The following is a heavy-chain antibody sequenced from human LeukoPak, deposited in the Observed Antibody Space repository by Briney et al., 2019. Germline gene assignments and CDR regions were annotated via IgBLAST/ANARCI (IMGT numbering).Heavy chain of an antibody. CDR1: GYHFTSYW. V-gene: IGHV5-51*01. D-gene: IGHD6-19*01. J-gene: IGHJ4*02. Sequence: PGGSLQISCKGSGYHFTSYWIGWVRQVPGKGLEWMGIIYPGDSDTRYSPSFQGQVTISADKSISTAYLQWSSLKASDTAMYYCARLAVATSMWGFDYWGQGTLVTVSS. CDR3: ARLAVATSMWGFDY. CDR2: IYPGDSDT.